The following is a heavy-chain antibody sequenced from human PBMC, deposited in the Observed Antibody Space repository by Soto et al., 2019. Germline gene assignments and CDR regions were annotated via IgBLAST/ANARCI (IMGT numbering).Heavy chain of an antibody. D-gene: IGHD5-12*01. CDR3: AAGGGLPRYY. CDR1: GGSISSGGYS. CDR2: IHHSGST. V-gene: IGHV4-30-2*01. Sequence: QLQLQESGSGLVKPSQTLSLTCAVSGGSISSGGYSWSWIRQPPGKGLEWIGYIHHSGSTYYNPSHQSRVTISVDRSKNQFYLKLSSVTAADTAVYYCAAGGGLPRYYWGQGTLVTVSS. J-gene: IGHJ4*02.